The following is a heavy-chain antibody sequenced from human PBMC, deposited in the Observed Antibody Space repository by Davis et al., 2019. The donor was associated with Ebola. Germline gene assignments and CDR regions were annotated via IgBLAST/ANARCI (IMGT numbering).Heavy chain of an antibody. CDR3: AREGGTTYFYGSGAYYYGMDV. J-gene: IGHJ6*02. Sequence: GGSLRLSCAASGFTFSSYVMSWVRQAPGKGLEWVSVIYSGGTTYYADSVKGRFTISRDNSKNTLYLQMNSLRAEDTAVYYCAREGGTTYFYGSGAYYYGMDVWGQGTTVTVSS. CDR1: GFTFSSYV. D-gene: IGHD3-10*01. V-gene: IGHV3-66*01. CDR2: IYSGGTT.